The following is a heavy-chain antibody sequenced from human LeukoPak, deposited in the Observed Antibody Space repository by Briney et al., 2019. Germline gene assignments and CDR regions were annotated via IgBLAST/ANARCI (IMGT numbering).Heavy chain of an antibody. Sequence: KAGGSLRLSCAASGFTFSSYAMSWVRQAPGKGLEWVAVMSNDGNYYADSEKGRFTISRDNSKNTLYPQMNSLRPEDTAVYYCARDGGGGGSYPDYWGQRTLVTVSS. CDR1: GFTFSSYA. J-gene: IGHJ4*02. CDR2: MSNDGN. CDR3: ARDGGGGGSYPDY. D-gene: IGHD1-26*01. V-gene: IGHV3-30*04.